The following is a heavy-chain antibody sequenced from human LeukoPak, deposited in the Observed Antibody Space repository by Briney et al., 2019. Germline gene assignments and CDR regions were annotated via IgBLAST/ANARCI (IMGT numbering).Heavy chain of an antibody. CDR2: IYYSGST. CDR3: ARGYYDSSLAFDI. CDR1: GGSIGSYY. D-gene: IGHD3-22*01. J-gene: IGHJ3*02. Sequence: SETLSLTCTVSGGSIGSYYWSWIRQPPGKGLEWIGYIYYSGSTNYNPSLKSRVTISVDTSKNQFSLKLSSVTAADTAVYYCARGYYDSSLAFDIWGQGTMDTVSS. V-gene: IGHV4-59*08.